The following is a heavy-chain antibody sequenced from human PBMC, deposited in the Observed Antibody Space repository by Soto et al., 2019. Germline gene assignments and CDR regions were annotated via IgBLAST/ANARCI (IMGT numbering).Heavy chain of an antibody. Sequence: GGALRLSCAASGFTFSSYSMNWVRQAPGKGLEWVSSISSSSSYIYYADSVKGRFTISRDNAKNSLYLQMNSLRAEDTAVYYCAREEVVVAATLYYGMDVWGQGTTVTVSS. CDR1: GFTFSSYS. V-gene: IGHV3-21*01. CDR2: ISSSSSYI. J-gene: IGHJ6*02. CDR3: AREEVVVAATLYYGMDV. D-gene: IGHD2-15*01.